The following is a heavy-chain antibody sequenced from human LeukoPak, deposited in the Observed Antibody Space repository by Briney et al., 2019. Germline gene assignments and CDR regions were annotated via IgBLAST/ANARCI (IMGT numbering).Heavy chain of an antibody. J-gene: IGHJ4*02. D-gene: IGHD1-1*01. CDR2: ISPNGGTT. V-gene: IGHV3-64D*06. CDR1: GFIFNSYA. Sequence: GGSLRLSCSASGFIFNSYAMHWVRQAPGKGLEYVSAISPNGGTTYYADSVKGRFSISRDNSKNVLYLQMSSLRPEDTAVYYCVPKGNEGYWGQGTLVTVSS. CDR3: VPKGNEGY.